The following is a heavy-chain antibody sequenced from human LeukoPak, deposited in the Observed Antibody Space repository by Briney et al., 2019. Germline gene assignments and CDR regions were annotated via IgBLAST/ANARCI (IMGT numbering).Heavy chain of an antibody. Sequence: ASVKVSCKASGYTFTSYGISWVRQAPGQGLEWMGCISAYNGNTHYAQKLPGRVTMTTDTSTSTAYMERRSLRSDDTAVYYCARPYYDFWSGYPGAEYFQHWGQGTLVTVSS. J-gene: IGHJ1*01. CDR2: ISAYNGNT. CDR3: ARPYYDFWSGYPGAEYFQH. V-gene: IGHV1-18*01. CDR1: GYTFTSYG. D-gene: IGHD3-3*01.